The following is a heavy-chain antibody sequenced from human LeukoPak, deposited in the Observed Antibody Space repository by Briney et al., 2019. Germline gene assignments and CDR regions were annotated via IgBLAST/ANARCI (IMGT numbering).Heavy chain of an antibody. CDR2: ISYDGSNK. CDR3: ARAWGKGGAFDI. D-gene: IGHD3-16*01. J-gene: IGHJ3*02. CDR1: GFTFSSYA. Sequence: GGSLRLSCAASGFTFSSYAMHWVRQAPGKGLEWVAVISYDGSNKYYANSVKGRFAISRDNSKNTLYLQMNSLRAEDTAVYYCARAWGKGGAFDIWGQGTMVTVSS. V-gene: IGHV3-30*09.